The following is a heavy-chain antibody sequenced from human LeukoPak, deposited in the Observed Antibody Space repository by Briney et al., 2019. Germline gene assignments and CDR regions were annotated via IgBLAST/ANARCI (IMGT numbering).Heavy chain of an antibody. CDR3: ARGDSGSYYGY. J-gene: IGHJ4*02. V-gene: IGHV4-59*01. CDR2: IYYSGST. CDR1: GGSLSSYY. Sequence: PSETLSLTCTVSGGSLSSYYWSWIRQPPGKGLEWIGYIYYSGSTNYNPSLKSRVTISVDTSKNQFSLKLSSVTAADTAVHYCARGDSGSYYGYWGQGTLVTVSS. D-gene: IGHD1-26*01.